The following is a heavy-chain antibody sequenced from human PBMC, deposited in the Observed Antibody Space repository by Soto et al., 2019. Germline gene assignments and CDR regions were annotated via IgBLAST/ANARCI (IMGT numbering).Heavy chain of an antibody. Sequence: EMQLVESGGGLVKPGGSLRLSCAASGFIFNTYSMDWVRQAPGKGLEWVASISPSGSYMYYGDSLKVRFTVSRDNAKNSLYLQMDSLRADDTAIYYCARFGLVTFDCWGQGTLVTISS. CDR2: ISPSGSYM. J-gene: IGHJ4*02. CDR3: ARFGLVTFDC. CDR1: GFIFNTYS. D-gene: IGHD3-3*01. V-gene: IGHV3-21*01.